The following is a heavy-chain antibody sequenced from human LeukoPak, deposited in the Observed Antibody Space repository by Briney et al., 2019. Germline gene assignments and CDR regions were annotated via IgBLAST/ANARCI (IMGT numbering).Heavy chain of an antibody. V-gene: IGHV4-59*12. Sequence: SETLSLTCTISGGSISSYYWSWIRQPPGKGLEWIGYIYYSGSTNYNPSLKSRVTISVDTSKNQFSLKLSSVTAADTAVYYCARDRIPNWFDPWGQGTLVTVSS. J-gene: IGHJ5*02. CDR2: IYYSGST. CDR1: GGSISSYY. CDR3: ARDRIPNWFDP. D-gene: IGHD2-21*01.